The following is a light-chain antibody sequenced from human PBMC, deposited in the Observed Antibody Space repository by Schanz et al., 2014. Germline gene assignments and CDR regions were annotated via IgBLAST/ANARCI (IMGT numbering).Light chain of an antibody. V-gene: IGLV2-8*01. CDR2: DVS. CDR3: SSYAGSNNWV. CDR1: SSDVGGYNY. Sequence: QSALTQPASVSGSPGQSITISCTGTSSDVGGYNYVSWYQQHPGKAPKLMIYDVSNRPSGVPDRFSGSKSGTSASLAIIGLQSEDEADYYCSSYAGSNNWVFGGGTKLTVL. J-gene: IGLJ3*02.